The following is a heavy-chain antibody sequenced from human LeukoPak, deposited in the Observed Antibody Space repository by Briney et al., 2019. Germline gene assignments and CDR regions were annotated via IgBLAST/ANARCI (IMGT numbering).Heavy chain of an antibody. V-gene: IGHV3-15*01. CDR2: IKSKSDGGTI. CDR3: AWHYFDY. Sequence: PGGSLRLSCDASGFTFSSYSMNWVRQAPGKGLEWVGRIKSKSDGGTIDYAAPVKGRFTMSRDDSKNTLYLQMNSLETEDTAVYYCAWHYFDYWGQGTLVTVSA. CDR1: GFTFSSYS. J-gene: IGHJ4*02.